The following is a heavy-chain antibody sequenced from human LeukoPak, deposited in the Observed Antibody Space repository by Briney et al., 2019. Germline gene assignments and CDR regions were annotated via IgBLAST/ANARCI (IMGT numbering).Heavy chain of an antibody. CDR2: MNPDSANT. Sequence: ASVKLSCKASGYTFTSYDINWVRQATGQGLEWMGWMNPDSANTGYAQKFQGRVTMTGNTSINTAYMELSSLRSEDTAVYYCARGLRGYSYGYLTSFDYWGQGTLVTVSS. D-gene: IGHD5-18*01. CDR3: ARGLRGYSYGYLTSFDY. J-gene: IGHJ4*01. CDR1: GYTFTSYD. V-gene: IGHV1-8*01.